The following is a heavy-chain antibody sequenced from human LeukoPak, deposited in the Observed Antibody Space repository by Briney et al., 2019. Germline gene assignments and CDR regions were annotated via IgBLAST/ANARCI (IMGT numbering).Heavy chain of an antibody. J-gene: IGHJ4*02. CDR2: IYYSGST. V-gene: IGHV4-39*07. D-gene: IGHD6-13*01. Sequence: SETLSLACTVSGGSISSSSYYWGWIRQPPGKGPEWIGSIYYSGSTYYNPSLKSRVTISVDTSKNQFSLKLSSVTAADTAVYYCARGVVAAAGRTFDFWGQGTLVTVSS. CDR1: GGSISSSSYY. CDR3: ARGVVAAAGRTFDF.